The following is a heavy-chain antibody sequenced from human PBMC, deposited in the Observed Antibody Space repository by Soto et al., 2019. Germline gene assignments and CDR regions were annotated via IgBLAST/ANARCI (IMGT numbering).Heavy chain of an antibody. CDR2: VYTSGRT. V-gene: IGHV4-4*07. D-gene: IGHD1-26*01. CDR1: GGSMSKYY. J-gene: IGHJ4*02. Sequence: QVQLQESGPGLVKPSETLSLTCNVSGGSMSKYYWSWIRQPAGKGLEWIGRVYTSGRTNYNPSLKSRVTMSIATSNNHFSRKLTSVTAADTAVYYCARTVGAAYYFDFWGQGTLVTVSS. CDR3: ARTVGAAYYFDF.